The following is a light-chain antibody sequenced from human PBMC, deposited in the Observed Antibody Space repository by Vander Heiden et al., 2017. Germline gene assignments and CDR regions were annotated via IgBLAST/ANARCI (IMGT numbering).Light chain of an antibody. Sequence: DIQMPLSPSTLSVSVGDRVSITCRGRESNSSWLSWYQQKPRKAPELLIYKASSLESGGPARFSGSGSGTEFTLTISSLQPEDYAIEYYQQHKFYSGTFGQGTKVEIK. V-gene: IGKV1-5*03. CDR3: QQHKFYSGT. J-gene: IGKJ1*01. CDR2: KAS. CDR1: ESNSSW.